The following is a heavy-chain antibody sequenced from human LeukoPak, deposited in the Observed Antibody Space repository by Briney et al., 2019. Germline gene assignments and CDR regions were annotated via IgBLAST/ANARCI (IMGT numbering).Heavy chain of an antibody. J-gene: IGHJ4*02. CDR3: ANARYYNSDWYGLDY. CDR2: ISSGGDYT. Sequence: PGGSLRLSCAVSGFTVSSYAMSWDRPAPGKGPEWGTGISSGGDYTYYGDSVKGRFTISRDNSKNTLYLQRNSLRVEDTAVYYCANARYYNSDWYGLDYWGQGTQVTVSS. V-gene: IGHV3-23*01. CDR1: GFTVSSYA. D-gene: IGHD6-19*01.